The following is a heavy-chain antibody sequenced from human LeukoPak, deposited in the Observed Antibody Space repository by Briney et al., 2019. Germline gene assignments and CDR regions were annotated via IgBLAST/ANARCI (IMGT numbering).Heavy chain of an antibody. Sequence: SETLSHTCTVSGGSTISYYCRWIRQPAGKGLEWIGRIYTSGSTNYNPSLKSRVTMSVDTSKNQYSLKLSSVTAADTAVYYCAAGGGVEVPALEFHLWGQ. CDR2: IYTSGST. J-gene: IGHJ1*01. CDR1: GGSTISYY. CDR3: AAGGGVEVPALEFHL. D-gene: IGHD2-2*01. V-gene: IGHV4-4*07.